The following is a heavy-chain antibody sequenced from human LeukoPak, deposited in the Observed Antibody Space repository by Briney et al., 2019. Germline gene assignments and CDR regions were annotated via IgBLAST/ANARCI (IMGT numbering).Heavy chain of an antibody. J-gene: IGHJ4*02. CDR1: GLTFSSYS. CDR2: ITSSGGTM. CDR3: ARVTVEMDHHF. D-gene: IGHD5-24*01. Sequence: SLTLASAASGLTFSSYSMSWVSQAPGKGLEWVSYITSSGGTMYYADSVRGRFTISRDNAKNSLYLQMTSLRGEDTGVYYCARVTVEMDHHFWGQGTLVTVSS. V-gene: IGHV3-48*01.